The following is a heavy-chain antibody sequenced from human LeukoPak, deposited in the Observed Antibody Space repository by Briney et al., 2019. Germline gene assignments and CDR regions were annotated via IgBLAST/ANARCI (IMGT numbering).Heavy chain of an antibody. Sequence: GASVKVSCKASGYTFTSYAMHWVRQAPGQRLEWMGWINAGNGNTKYSQKFQGRVTITRDTSASTAYMELSSLRSEDTAVYYCARAEVDIVATPLGPIDYWGQGTLVTVSS. CDR2: INAGNGNT. CDR1: GYTFTSYA. CDR3: ARAEVDIVATPLGPIDY. D-gene: IGHD5-12*01. J-gene: IGHJ4*02. V-gene: IGHV1-3*01.